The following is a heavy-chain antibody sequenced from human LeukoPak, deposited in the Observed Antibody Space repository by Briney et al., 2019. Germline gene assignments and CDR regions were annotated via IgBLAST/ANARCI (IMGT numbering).Heavy chain of an antibody. V-gene: IGHV3-53*01. CDR1: GFIVSSDY. Sequence: GGSLRLSCAASGFIVSSDYMTWVRQAPGKGLEWVSLINSGGRTYYADSVKGRFTISRDNSKNTLYLQMNSLRVDDTAVYYCARNIPVTRWGYWGQGTLVTVSS. CDR3: ARNIPVTRWGY. CDR2: INSGGRT. J-gene: IGHJ4*02. D-gene: IGHD2-21*01.